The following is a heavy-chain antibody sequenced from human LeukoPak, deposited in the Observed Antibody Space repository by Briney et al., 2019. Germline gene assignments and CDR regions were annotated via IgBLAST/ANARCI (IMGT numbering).Heavy chain of an antibody. CDR2: INHGGST. J-gene: IGHJ1*01. CDR1: VGSFSGYH. CDR3: ARAAHRRPAEYFQH. Sequence: SETLSLTCAVYVGSFSGYHWRWIRQPPGKGVEWIGEINHGGSTNYNPSPKSRVTISVATSKNQFSLKLSSVTAADTAVYYCARAAHRRPAEYFQHWGQGTLVPVSS. V-gene: IGHV4-34*01.